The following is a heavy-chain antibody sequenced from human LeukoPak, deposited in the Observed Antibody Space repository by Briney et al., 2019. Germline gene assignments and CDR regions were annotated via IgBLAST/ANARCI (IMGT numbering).Heavy chain of an antibody. CDR1: GPTFSSYA. D-gene: IGHD3-10*01. CDR3: SSLRPCGSGSWYGMDV. J-gene: IGHJ6*02. Sequence: GGSLRLSCAPSGPTFSSYATHWVRQAPRKGLEWVAVISYDGSNKYYADSVKGRFTISRDNSKNTLYLQMNSLRAEDTAVYYCSSLRPCGSGSWYGMDVWGQGTTVTVSS. V-gene: IGHV3-30-3*01. CDR2: ISYDGSNK.